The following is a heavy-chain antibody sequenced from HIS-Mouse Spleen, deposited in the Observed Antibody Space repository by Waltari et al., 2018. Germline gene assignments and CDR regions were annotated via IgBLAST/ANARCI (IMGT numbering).Heavy chain of an antibody. D-gene: IGHD6-13*01. J-gene: IGHJ2*01. Sequence: QLQLQESGPGLVKPSETLSLPRTVPGGSISSISYSWGWIRQPPGKGLEWIGSIYYSGSTYYNPSLKSRVTISVDTSKNQFSLKLSSVTAADTAVYYCAREIPYSSSWYDWYFDLWGRGTLVTVSS. CDR3: AREIPYSSSWYDWYFDL. CDR2: IYYSGST. V-gene: IGHV4-39*07. CDR1: GGSISSISYS.